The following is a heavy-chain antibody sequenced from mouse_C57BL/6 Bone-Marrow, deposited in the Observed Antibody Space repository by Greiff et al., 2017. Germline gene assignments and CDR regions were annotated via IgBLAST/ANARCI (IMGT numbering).Heavy chain of an antibody. D-gene: IGHD2-1*01. J-gene: IGHJ4*01. Sequence: EVQVLESGGGLMKPGASLKLSCAASGYTFTSYAMAWVRQTPGHRLEWVGTIIDGGGNTYYPDNVKGRVTITTDTAKNTPYLQMSHLTSEDTAIYYCARGNSASAMDYWGQGTSVTVSS. CDR3: ARGNSASAMDY. CDR2: IIDGGGNT. V-gene: IGHV5-4*01. CDR1: GYTFTSYA.